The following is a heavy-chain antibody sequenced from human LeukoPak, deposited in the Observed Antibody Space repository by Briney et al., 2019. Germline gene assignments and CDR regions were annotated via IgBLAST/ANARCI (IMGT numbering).Heavy chain of an antibody. V-gene: IGHV3-23*01. Sequence: QPGGSLRLSCAASGFTFSSYAMSWVRQAPGKGLEWVSPFSGSGGSTYYADSVKGRFTISRDNSKNTLYLQMNSLRAEDTAVYYCAKAGQRAVAGTVSFDYWGQGTLVTVSS. D-gene: IGHD6-19*01. CDR3: AKAGQRAVAGTVSFDY. CDR2: FSGSGGST. J-gene: IGHJ4*02. CDR1: GFTFSSYA.